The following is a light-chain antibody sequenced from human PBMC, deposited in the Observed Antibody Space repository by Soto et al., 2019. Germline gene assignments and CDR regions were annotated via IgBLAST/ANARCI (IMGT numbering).Light chain of an antibody. V-gene: IGLV1-44*01. CDR3: STWDDSLNGWV. J-gene: IGLJ3*02. Sequence: QPVLTQPPSVSGTPGLRVNISCSGGISNIGKDTVNWYQQLPGTAPKLLMFNDDKRPSGVPDRFSGSRSGTSASLAISVLQSDDEAVYFCSTWDDSLNGWVFGGGTKLTVL. CDR2: NDD. CDR1: ISNIGKDT.